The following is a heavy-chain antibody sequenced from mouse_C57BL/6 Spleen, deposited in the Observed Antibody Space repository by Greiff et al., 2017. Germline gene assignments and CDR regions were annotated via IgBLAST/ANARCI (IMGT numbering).Heavy chain of an antibody. CDR3: ARDGPKTYYYSY. CDR2: ISDGGSFT. Sequence: EVQLVESGGGLVKPGGSLKLSCAASGFTFSSYAMPWVRQTPEKWLEWVATISDGGSFTYSPDNVKGRFTISRDNAKNNLYLQMSHLKSEDTAMYYCARDGPKTYYYSYWGQGTTLTVSS. CDR1: GFTFSSYA. J-gene: IGHJ2*01. V-gene: IGHV5-4*01.